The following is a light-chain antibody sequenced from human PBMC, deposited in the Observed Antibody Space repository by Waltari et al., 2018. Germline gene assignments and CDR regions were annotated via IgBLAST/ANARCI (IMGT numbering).Light chain of an antibody. Sequence: QSALTQPASVSGSRGPSLTISCTGRSSDIGSYNLVSWYQHHPGKAPKLLIYGVKNRPSGVSNRFSGSKSGNTASLTISGLQAEDEADYYCSSYAGSVVFGGGTKLTVL. CDR3: SSYAGSVV. CDR2: GVK. V-gene: IGLV2-23*02. CDR1: SSDIGSYNL. J-gene: IGLJ3*02.